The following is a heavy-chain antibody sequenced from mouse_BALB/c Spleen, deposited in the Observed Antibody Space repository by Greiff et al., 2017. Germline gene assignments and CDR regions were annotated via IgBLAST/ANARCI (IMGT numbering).Heavy chain of an antibody. D-gene: IGHD2-2*01. V-gene: IGHV5-17*02. CDR3: ARGRRGYDEIPFAY. Sequence: EVKLVESGGGLVQPGGSRKLSCAASGFTFSSFGMHWVRQAPEKGLVWVAYISSGSSTIYYADTVKGRFTISRDNPKNTLFLQMTSLRSEDTAMYYCARGRRGYDEIPFAYWGQGTLVTVSA. CDR2: ISSGSSTI. CDR1: GFTFSSFG. J-gene: IGHJ3*01.